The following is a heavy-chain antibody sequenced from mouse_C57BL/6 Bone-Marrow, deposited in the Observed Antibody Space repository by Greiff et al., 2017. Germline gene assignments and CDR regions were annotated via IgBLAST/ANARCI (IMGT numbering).Heavy chain of an antibody. CDR3: ASDMGNPWFAY. D-gene: IGHD2-1*01. CDR1: GFSLTSYG. V-gene: IGHV2-6*01. Sequence: VKLLESGPGLVAPSQSLSITCTVSGFSLTSYGVDWVRQSPGKGLEWLGVIWGVGSTNYNSALKSRLSISKDNSKSQVFLKMNSLQTDDTAMYYCASDMGNPWFAYWGQGTLVTVSA. CDR2: IWGVGST. J-gene: IGHJ3*01.